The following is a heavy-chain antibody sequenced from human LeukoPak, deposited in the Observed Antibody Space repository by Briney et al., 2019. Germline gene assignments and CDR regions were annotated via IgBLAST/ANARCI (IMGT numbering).Heavy chain of an antibody. CDR2: ISSSGSTI. CDR3: ARTLAAYDGSSGYVPNLWYFAL. V-gene: IGHV3-11*01. D-gene: IGHD3-22*01. CDR1: GFTFSDYY. J-gene: IGHJ2*01. Sequence: PGGSLRLSCAASGFTFSDYYMSWIRQAPGKGLEWVSYISSSGSTIYYADSVKGRFTISRDNAKNSLYLQMNSLRAEDTAVYYCARTLAAYDGSSGYVPNLWYFALWARDTLLTV.